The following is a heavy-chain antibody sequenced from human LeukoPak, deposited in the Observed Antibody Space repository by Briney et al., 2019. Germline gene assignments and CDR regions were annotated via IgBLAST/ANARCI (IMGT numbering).Heavy chain of an antibody. CDR2: INHSGST. V-gene: IGHV4-34*01. J-gene: IGHJ4*02. CDR3: ARVSHDISGSAGYYFDY. D-gene: IGHD3-22*01. CDR1: GGTFSGYY. Sequence: SETLPLTCAFYGGTFSGYYWNWIRQPPGKGLEGIGEINHSGSTNYHPSLKSRVTISVDASKNQFSLKLSSVTAEDTAVYYCARVSHDISGSAGYYFDYWGQGTLVTVSS.